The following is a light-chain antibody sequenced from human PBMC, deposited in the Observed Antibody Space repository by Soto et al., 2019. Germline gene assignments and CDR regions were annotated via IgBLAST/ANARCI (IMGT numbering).Light chain of an antibody. V-gene: IGKV3-20*01. CDR2: DAS. J-gene: IGKJ1*01. CDR3: QQYNNWPPWT. Sequence: EFVLTQSPGTLSLSPGERATLSCRASQTVRNNYLAWYHQKPGQAPRLLIYDASSRATGIPDRFSGGGSGTEFTLTISSLQSEDFAVYYCQQYNNWPPWTFGQGTKVDI. CDR1: QTVRNNY.